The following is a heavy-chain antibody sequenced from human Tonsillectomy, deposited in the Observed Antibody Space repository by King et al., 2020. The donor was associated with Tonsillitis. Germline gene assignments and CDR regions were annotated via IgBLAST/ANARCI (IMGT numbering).Heavy chain of an antibody. D-gene: IGHD2-21*01. Sequence: VQLVESGGGVVQPGGSLRLSCAASGFTFSSYDMHWVRQVTGKSLEWVSGIGIAGDTYYPASVKGRFTISRENAKNSLYLQMNSLRAGDTAVYYCARAVWYVFDIWGQGTMVTVSS. CDR1: GFTFSSYD. CDR2: IGIAGDT. J-gene: IGHJ3*02. CDR3: ARAVWYVFDI. V-gene: IGHV3-13*01.